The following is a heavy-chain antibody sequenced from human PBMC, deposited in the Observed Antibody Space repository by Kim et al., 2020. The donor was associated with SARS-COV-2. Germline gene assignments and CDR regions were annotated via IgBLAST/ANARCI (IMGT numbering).Heavy chain of an antibody. D-gene: IGHD6-19*01. CDR3: ARDEGAVADTFDY. V-gene: IGHV3-7*01. Sequence: YVDTVKSQFTISRDNAKDALYLQMNSLRAEDTAVYYCARDEGAVADTFDYWGQGTLVTVSS. J-gene: IGHJ4*02.